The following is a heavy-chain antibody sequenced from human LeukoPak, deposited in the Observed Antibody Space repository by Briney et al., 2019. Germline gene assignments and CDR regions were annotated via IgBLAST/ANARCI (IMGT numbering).Heavy chain of an antibody. CDR3: ARRSKTGYKSAEYFQH. CDR1: GGSFSGYY. D-gene: IGHD3-9*01. V-gene: IGHV4-34*01. CDR2: INHRGST. J-gene: IGHJ1*01. Sequence: PSETLSLTCAVYGGSFSGYYWSWIRQPPGKGLEWIGEINHRGSTIYNPSLKSRVTISVDTYKNQFSLKLSSVTAADTAVYYCARRSKTGYKSAEYFQHWGQGTLVTVSS.